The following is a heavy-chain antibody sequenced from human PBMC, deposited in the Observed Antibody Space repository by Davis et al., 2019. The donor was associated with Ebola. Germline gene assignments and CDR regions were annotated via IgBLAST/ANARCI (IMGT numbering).Heavy chain of an antibody. Sequence: ASVKVSCKASVYTFTSYGISCVRQAPGHGLEWMGWISAYNGHTNYAQKLQGRFTMTTDTSTSTAYMELRSLRYDDTAVYYCARFYGGSSWYEFDYWGQGTLVTVSS. CDR1: VYTFTSYG. CDR2: ISAYNGHT. V-gene: IGHV1-18*01. CDR3: ARFYGGSSWYEFDY. J-gene: IGHJ4*02. D-gene: IGHD6-13*01.